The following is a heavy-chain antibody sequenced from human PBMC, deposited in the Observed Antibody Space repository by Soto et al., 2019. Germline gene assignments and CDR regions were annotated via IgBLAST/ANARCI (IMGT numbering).Heavy chain of an antibody. V-gene: IGHV3-21*06. J-gene: IGHJ4*02. CDR1: GVTFNRYS. CDR2: ISSTTNYI. CDR3: ARESEDLTSNFDY. Sequence: GGSLGIGCTASGVTFNRYSMNGVRQAPGKGLEWVSSISSTTNYIYYGDSMKGRFTISRDNAKNSLYLEMNSLRAEDTAVYYCARESEDLTSNFDYWGQGTLVSVSS.